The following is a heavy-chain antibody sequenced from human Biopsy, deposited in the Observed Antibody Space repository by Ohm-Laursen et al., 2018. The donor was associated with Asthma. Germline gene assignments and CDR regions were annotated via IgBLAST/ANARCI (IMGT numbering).Heavy chain of an antibody. CDR2: IYSGGST. V-gene: IGHV3-53*01. J-gene: IGHJ4*02. CDR3: ARDGPELPTELDY. CDR1: GFSFSNYG. Sequence: SLRLSCSASGFSFSNYGMHWVRQAPGKGLEWVSVIYSGGSTYYADSVKGRFTISRDSSKNTLFLQMDSLRAEDTAVYYCARDGPELPTELDYWGPGTLVTVSS. D-gene: IGHD1-14*01.